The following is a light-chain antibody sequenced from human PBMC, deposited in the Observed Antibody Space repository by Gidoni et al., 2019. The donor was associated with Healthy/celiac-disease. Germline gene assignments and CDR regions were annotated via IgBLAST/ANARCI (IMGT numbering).Light chain of an antibody. CDR2: SAS. V-gene: IGKV1-27*01. J-gene: IGKJ1*01. CDR1: QGISSY. CDR3: QQTYNAPTLT. Sequence: DIQLTQPPSSLSAAVGDRVPITCRVSQGISSYLNWYQQKPGKVPKLLVYSASNLQSGVPSRFIGRRSWRDFTLTISSLQPKDFSTYYDQQTYNAPTLTFGQGTKVEIK.